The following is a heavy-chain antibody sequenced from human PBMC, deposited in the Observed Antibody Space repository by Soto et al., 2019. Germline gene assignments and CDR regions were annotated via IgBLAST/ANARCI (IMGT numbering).Heavy chain of an antibody. CDR2: IRSKAYGGTT. Sequence: GGSLRLSCTASGFTFGDYAMSWFRQAPGKGLEWVGFIRSKAYGGTTEYAASVKGRFTISRDDSKSIAYLQMNSLKTEDTAVYYCTRDRPPRWNYEGCYFDYWGQGTLVTVSS. CDR3: TRDRPPRWNYEGCYFDY. J-gene: IGHJ4*02. V-gene: IGHV3-49*03. CDR1: GFTFGDYA. D-gene: IGHD1-7*01.